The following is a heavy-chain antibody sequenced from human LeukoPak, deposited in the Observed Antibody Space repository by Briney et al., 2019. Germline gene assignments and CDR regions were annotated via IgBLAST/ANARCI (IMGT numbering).Heavy chain of an antibody. V-gene: IGHV4-59*01. J-gene: IGHJ2*01. Sequence: SETLSLTCTVSGGSISIYYWSWIRQPPGKGLEWIGYIYYSGSTNYNPSLKSRVTISVDTSKNQFSLKLSSVTAADTAVYYCARDKVDILTAWYFDLWGRGTLVTVSS. D-gene: IGHD3-9*01. CDR3: ARDKVDILTAWYFDL. CDR2: IYYSGST. CDR1: GGSISIYY.